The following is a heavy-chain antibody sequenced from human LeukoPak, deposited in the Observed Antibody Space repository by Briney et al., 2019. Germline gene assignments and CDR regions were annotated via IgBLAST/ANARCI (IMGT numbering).Heavy chain of an antibody. Sequence: PGRSLRLSCAASGFSFSNYWMPWVRQAPGEGLVWISRINVEGTTSTYADSVKGRFTISRDNAKNTLYLQMNSLRAEDTAVYYCARSDYYDSRGYYYGYWGQGTLVTVSS. CDR3: ARSDYYDSRGYYYGY. D-gene: IGHD3-22*01. V-gene: IGHV3-74*01. CDR1: GFSFSNYW. J-gene: IGHJ4*02. CDR2: INVEGTTS.